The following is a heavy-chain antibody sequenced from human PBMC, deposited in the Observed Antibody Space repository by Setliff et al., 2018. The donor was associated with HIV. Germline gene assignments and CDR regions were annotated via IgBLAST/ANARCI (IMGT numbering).Heavy chain of an antibody. J-gene: IGHJ4*02. CDR3: ARDLSYDYDRSSDTFDY. V-gene: IGHV3-11*06. CDR2: ISSSSTYI. Sequence: GSLRLSCTASGFTFSDYYMSWIRQAPGKGLEWVSYISSSSTYIYYADSLKGRFTISRDNAKNSLYLQMNSLRAEDTAVYYCARDLSYDYDRSSDTFDYWGQGTLVTVSS. CDR1: GFTFSDYY. D-gene: IGHD3-22*01.